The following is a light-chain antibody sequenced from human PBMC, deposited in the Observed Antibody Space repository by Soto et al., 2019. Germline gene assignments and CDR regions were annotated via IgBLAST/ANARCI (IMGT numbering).Light chain of an antibody. Sequence: EIVLTQSPGTLSLSPGERATLSCRASQSVSSSDLAWYQQKPGQAPRRLLYGASSRATGIPDRFSGSGSGTDFTLTISRLEPEDFAVYYCQQYGSSPITFGQGTRLEIK. CDR3: QQYGSSPIT. CDR2: GAS. CDR1: QSVSSSD. J-gene: IGKJ5*01. V-gene: IGKV3-20*01.